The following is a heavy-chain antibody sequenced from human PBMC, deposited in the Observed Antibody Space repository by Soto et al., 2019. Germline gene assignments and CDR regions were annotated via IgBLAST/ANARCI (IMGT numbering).Heavy chain of an antibody. D-gene: IGHD4-17*01. CDR3: ARDNYGAIDY. V-gene: IGHV1-18*01. J-gene: IGHJ4*02. CDR2: ISAYNGNT. CDR1: GYIFITYN. Sequence: QVHLVQSGAEVKKPGASVKVSCKASGYIFITYNISWVRQAPGQGLEWMGCISAYNGNTNYAQKLQGRVTMTTDTSTTTADMELRSLKSDDTAVYYCARDNYGAIDYWGQGTLVTVSS.